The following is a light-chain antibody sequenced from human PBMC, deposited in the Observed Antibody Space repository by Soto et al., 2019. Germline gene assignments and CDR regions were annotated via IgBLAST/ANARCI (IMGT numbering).Light chain of an antibody. CDR3: SSYTSTSTLVV. J-gene: IGLJ2*01. V-gene: IGLV2-14*01. Sequence: QSVLTQPASVSGSPGQSITISCTGTSSDVGGYNYVSWYQQHPGKAPKLMIYDVSNRPSGVSYRFSGSKSGNTASLTISGLQVEDEADYYCSSYTSTSTLVVFGGGTKLTVL. CDR1: SSDVGGYNY. CDR2: DVS.